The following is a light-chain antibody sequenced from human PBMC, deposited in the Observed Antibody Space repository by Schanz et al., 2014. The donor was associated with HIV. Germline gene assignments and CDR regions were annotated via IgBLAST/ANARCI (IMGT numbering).Light chain of an antibody. Sequence: DIRMTQSPSTLSASVGDRVTITCRASQSISGRLAWYQQKPGKAPKRLIYQASRLGSGVPSRFSGSGSGTEFTLTINSLQPDDSATYYCHQYADSSWSFGLGTKVETK. CDR3: HQYADSSWS. J-gene: IGKJ1*01. CDR1: QSISGR. V-gene: IGKV1-5*03. CDR2: QAS.